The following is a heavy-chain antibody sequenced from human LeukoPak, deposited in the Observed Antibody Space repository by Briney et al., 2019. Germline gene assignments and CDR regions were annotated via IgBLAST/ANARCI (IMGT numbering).Heavy chain of an antibody. V-gene: IGHV4-59*12. D-gene: IGHD3-3*01. Sequence: SETLSLTCTVSGGSISSYYWSWIRQPPGKGLEWIGYIYYSGSTNYNPSLKSRVTISVDTSKNQFSLKLSSVTAADTAVYYCARVDFWSGYYNGIDYWGQGTLVTVSS. J-gene: IGHJ4*02. CDR1: GGSISSYY. CDR3: ARVDFWSGYYNGIDY. CDR2: IYYSGST.